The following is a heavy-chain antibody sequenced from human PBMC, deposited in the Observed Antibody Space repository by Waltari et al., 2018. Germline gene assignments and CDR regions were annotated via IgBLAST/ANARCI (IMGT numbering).Heavy chain of an antibody. Sequence: QVQLQQWGAGLLKPSETLSLTGAVYGGSFSGYYWSWIRQPPGKGLEWIGEINHSGSTNYNPSLKSLVTISVDTSKNQFSLKLSSVTAADTAVYYCASRSYNWNYYYYYMDVWGKGTTVTVSS. CDR3: ASRSYNWNYYYYYMDV. CDR1: GGSFSGYY. J-gene: IGHJ6*03. D-gene: IGHD1-20*01. CDR2: INHSGST. V-gene: IGHV4-34*01.